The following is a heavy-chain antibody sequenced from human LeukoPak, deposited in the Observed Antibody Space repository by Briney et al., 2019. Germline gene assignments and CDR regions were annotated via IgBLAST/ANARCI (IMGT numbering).Heavy chain of an antibody. V-gene: IGHV1-69*05. J-gene: IGHJ5*02. CDR1: GGTFNNSA. D-gene: IGHD4-17*01. CDR2: IMPLFGTA. CDR3: ARDVHGDYGSGWFDP. Sequence: SVKVSCKTSGGTFNNSAISWVRQAPGQGLEWLGGIMPLFGTAGYAQKFQGRVTITKDESTRTVYLELTSLASDDTAVYYCARDVHGDYGSGWFDPWGQGTLVSVSS.